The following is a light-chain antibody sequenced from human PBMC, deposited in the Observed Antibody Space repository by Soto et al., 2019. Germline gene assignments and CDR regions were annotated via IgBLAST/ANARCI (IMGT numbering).Light chain of an antibody. Sequence: SSLTQPPSPSGSPGQSVTISCTGTSSDVGGYNYVSWYQQHPGKAPKLMIYEVSKRPSGVPDRFSGSKSGNTASLTVSGLQAEDEADYYCSSYAGSNIPVVFGGGTKVTVL. CDR2: EVS. V-gene: IGLV2-8*01. J-gene: IGLJ2*01. CDR1: SSDVGGYNY. CDR3: SSYAGSNIPVV.